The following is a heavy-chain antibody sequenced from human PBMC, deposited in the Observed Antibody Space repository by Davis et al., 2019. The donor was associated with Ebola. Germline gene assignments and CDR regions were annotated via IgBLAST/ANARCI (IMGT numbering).Heavy chain of an antibody. D-gene: IGHD5-12*01. CDR3: ARRVGGGYDFRY. CDR2: IYYSGST. J-gene: IGHJ4*02. CDR1: GGSISSSSYY. Sequence: MPSETLSLTCTVSGGSISSSSYYWGWIRQPPGKGLEWIGSIYYSGSTYYNPSLKSRVTISVDTSKNQFSLKLSSVTAADTAVYYCARRVGGGYDFRYWGQGTLVTVSS. V-gene: IGHV4-39*01.